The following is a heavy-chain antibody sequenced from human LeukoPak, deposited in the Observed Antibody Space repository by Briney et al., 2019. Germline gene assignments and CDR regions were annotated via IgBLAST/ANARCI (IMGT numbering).Heavy chain of an antibody. J-gene: IGHJ3*02. CDR3: ASEELRYPTDAFDI. CDR1: GFTFSDYA. CDR2: ISTSSTTI. Sequence: GGSLRLSCAASGFTFSDYAMNWVRQAPGKGLEWVSYISTSSTTIYYADSVKGRFTISRDNARNSLYLQMNSLRAEDTAVYYCASEELRYPTDAFDIWGQGTMVTVSS. V-gene: IGHV3-48*04. D-gene: IGHD3-9*01.